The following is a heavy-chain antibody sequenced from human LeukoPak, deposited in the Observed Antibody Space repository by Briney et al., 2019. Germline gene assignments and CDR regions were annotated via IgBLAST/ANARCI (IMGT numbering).Heavy chain of an antibody. CDR2: IYHSGST. J-gene: IGHJ4*02. V-gene: IGHV4-38-2*02. Sequence: SETLSLTCTVSGYSISSGYYWGWIRQPPGKGLEWIGSIYHSGSTYYNPSLKSRVTISVDTSKNQFSLKPSSVTAADTAVYYCARDPAAYGDYPIDYWGQGTLVTVSS. CDR3: ARDPAAYGDYPIDY. CDR1: GYSISSGYY. D-gene: IGHD4-17*01.